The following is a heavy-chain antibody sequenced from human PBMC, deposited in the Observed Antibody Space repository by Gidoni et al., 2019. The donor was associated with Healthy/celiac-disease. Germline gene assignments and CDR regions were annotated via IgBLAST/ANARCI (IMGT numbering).Heavy chain of an antibody. Sequence: QVQLQESGPGLVKPSETLSLPCTVSGGSITSYSWTWIRQPAGKGLEWIGRIYTSGSTNYNPSLKSRVTMSVDTSKNQFSLKLSSVTAADTAVYYCARDREYYDILTGYYEGAFDIWGQGTMVTVSS. CDR1: GGSITSYS. CDR3: ARDREYYDILTGYYEGAFDI. CDR2: IYTSGST. V-gene: IGHV4-4*07. J-gene: IGHJ3*02. D-gene: IGHD3-9*01.